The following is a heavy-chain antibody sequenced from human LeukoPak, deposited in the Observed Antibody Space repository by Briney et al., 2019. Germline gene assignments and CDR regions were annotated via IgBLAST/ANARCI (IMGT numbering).Heavy chain of an antibody. V-gene: IGHV4-39*01. Sequence: SETLSLTCTVSGGSISSSSYYWGWIRQPPGKGLEWIGSIYYSGSTYYNPSLKSRVTISVDTSKNQFSLKLSSVTAADTAVYYCARVGWELLSPWGQGTLVTVSS. CDR3: ARVGWELLSP. CDR2: IYYSGST. D-gene: IGHD1-26*01. J-gene: IGHJ4*02. CDR1: GGSISSSSYY.